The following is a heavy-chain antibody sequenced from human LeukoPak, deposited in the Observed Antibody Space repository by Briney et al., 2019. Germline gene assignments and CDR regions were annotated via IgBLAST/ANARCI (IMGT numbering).Heavy chain of an antibody. CDR1: GYTFTGYY. Sequence: GASVKVSCKASGYTFTGYYMHWVRQAPGQGLEWMGWINPNSGGTNYAQKFQGRVTMTRDTSISTAYMELSRLRSDDTAVYYCARETYYDSSGYLHYWGQGTLVTVSS. CDR2: INPNSGGT. CDR3: ARETYYDSSGYLHY. J-gene: IGHJ4*02. D-gene: IGHD3-22*01. V-gene: IGHV1-2*02.